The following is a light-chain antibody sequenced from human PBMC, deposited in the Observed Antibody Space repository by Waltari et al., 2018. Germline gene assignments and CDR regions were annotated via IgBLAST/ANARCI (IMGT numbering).Light chain of an antibody. CDR3: SSYTTHTPVV. Sequence: QSALTQPASVSGSPGQSITISCTGTSNDVGLYNLVSCYQHHPGKVPTLIIYEVNRRPSGVSNRFSGSKSGNTASLTVSGLLAEDEADYFCSSYTTHTPVVFGGGTKLTVL. J-gene: IGLJ3*02. V-gene: IGLV2-23*02. CDR1: SNDVGLYNL. CDR2: EVN.